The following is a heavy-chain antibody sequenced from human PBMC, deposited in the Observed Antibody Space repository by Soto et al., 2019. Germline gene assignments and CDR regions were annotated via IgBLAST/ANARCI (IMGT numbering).Heavy chain of an antibody. J-gene: IGHJ4*02. CDR2: IYHSGST. CDR3: ASPSIVGATSTFDY. Sequence: SATLALTCAVSGYSISSGYYWGWIRQLPGKGLEWIGSIYHSGSTYYNPSLKSRVTISVDTSKNQFSLKLSSVTAADTAVYYCASPSIVGATSTFDYWGQGTLVTVSS. V-gene: IGHV4-38-2*01. D-gene: IGHD1-26*01. CDR1: GYSISSGYY.